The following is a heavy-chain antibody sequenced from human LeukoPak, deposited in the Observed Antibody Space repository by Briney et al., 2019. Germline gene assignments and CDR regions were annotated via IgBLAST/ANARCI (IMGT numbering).Heavy chain of an antibody. D-gene: IGHD3-10*01. V-gene: IGHV1-2*02. Sequence: ASVKVSCKASGYTFTGYYMHWVRQAPGQGLEWMGWINPNSGGTNHAQKFQGRVTMTRDTSISTAYMELSRLRSDDTAVYYCARARSEQYGSGSYYNSGGFDYWGQGTLVTVSS. CDR2: INPNSGGT. CDR1: GYTFTGYY. J-gene: IGHJ4*02. CDR3: ARARSEQYGSGSYYNSGGFDY.